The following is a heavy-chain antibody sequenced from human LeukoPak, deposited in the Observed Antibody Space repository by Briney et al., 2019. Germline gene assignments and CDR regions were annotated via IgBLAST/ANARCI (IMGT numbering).Heavy chain of an antibody. V-gene: IGHV3-7*01. CDR1: GFAFSSYW. CDR2: IDQDGSDK. CDR3: ARGGPGARGAFDI. J-gene: IGHJ3*02. D-gene: IGHD1-26*01. Sequence: GGSLRLSCAASGFAFSSYWMAWVRQAPGKGLEWVANIDQDGSDKNYVDSVKGRFTISRDNSKNTLYLQMGSLRAEDMAVYYCARGGPGARGAFDIWGQGTMVTVSS.